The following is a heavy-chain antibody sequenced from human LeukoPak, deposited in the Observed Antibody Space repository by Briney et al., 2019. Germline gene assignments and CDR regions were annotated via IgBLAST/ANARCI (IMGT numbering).Heavy chain of an antibody. D-gene: IGHD3-10*01. V-gene: IGHV4-59*01. CDR2: IYYSGST. J-gene: IGHJ4*02. CDR1: GGSISSYY. Sequence: SETLSLTCTVSGGSISSYYWSWIRQPPGKGLEWIGYIYYSGSTNYNPSLKSRVTISVDTSKNQFSLKLSSVTAADTAVCYCARDRGGLAYFDYWGQGTLVTVSS. CDR3: ARDRGGLAYFDY.